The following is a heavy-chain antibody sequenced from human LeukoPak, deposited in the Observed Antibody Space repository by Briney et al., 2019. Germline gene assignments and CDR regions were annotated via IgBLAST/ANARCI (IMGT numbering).Heavy chain of an antibody. CDR3: TRNSLDY. Sequence: GGSLRLSCAASGFTVRSNYMSWVRQAPGKGLEWVANIKADGSRQYYVDSVRGRFTITRDNAENSLYLQMNSLRAEDTAVYYCTRNSLDYWGLGTLVTVSS. CDR1: GFTVRSNY. J-gene: IGHJ4*02. CDR2: IKADGSRQ. V-gene: IGHV3-7*03.